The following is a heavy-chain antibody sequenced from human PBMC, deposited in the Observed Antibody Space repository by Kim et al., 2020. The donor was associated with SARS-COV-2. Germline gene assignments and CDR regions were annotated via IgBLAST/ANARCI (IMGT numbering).Heavy chain of an antibody. V-gene: IGHV1-18*01. CDR2: ISAYNGNT. CDR1: GYTFTSYG. CDR3: AREIQPLYYVSSGYYSDY. D-gene: IGHD3-22*01. Sequence: ASVKVSCKASGYTFTSYGISWVRQAPGQGLEWMGWISAYNGNTNYAQKLQGRVTMTTDTSTSTAYMELRSLRSDDTAVYYCAREIQPLYYVSSGYYSDYWGQGPLVTVSS. J-gene: IGHJ4*02.